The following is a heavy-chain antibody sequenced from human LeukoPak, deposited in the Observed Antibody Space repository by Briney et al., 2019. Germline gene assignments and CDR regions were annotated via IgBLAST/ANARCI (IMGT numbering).Heavy chain of an antibody. CDR3: AKDVLQQPVLIALDY. CDR2: ISGSGGST. V-gene: IGHV3-23*01. CDR1: GFTYSSYA. D-gene: IGHD6-13*01. Sequence: GGSLRLSCAASGFTYSSYAMSWVRQAPGKGLEWVSAISGSGGSTYYADSVKGRFTISRDNSKNTLYLQMNSLRAEDTAVYYCAKDVLQQPVLIALDYWGQGTLVTVSS. J-gene: IGHJ4*02.